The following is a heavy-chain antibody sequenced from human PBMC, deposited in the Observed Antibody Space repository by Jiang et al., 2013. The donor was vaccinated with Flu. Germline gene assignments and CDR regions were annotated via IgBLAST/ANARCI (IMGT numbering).Heavy chain of an antibody. CDR2: IIPIVGTA. V-gene: IGHV1-69*11. Sequence: SGAEVKKPGSSVKVSCKASGGTFRNYAINWVRQAPGQGLEWMGMIIPIVGTANHAQKFQGRVTITADESTTTAYMELSSLSSEDTAVYYCARPRSSGSYPSYFDYWGQGTLVTVSS. CDR3: ARPRSSGSYPSYFDY. J-gene: IGHJ4*02. CDR1: GGTFRNYA. D-gene: IGHD3-10*01.